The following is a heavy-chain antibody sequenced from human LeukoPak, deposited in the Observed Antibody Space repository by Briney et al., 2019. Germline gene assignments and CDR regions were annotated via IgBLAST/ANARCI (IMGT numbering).Heavy chain of an antibody. D-gene: IGHD3/OR15-3a*01. J-gene: IGHJ4*02. CDR3: AKRGVVIRVFLVGFHKEAYYFES. V-gene: IGHV3-23*01. Sequence: GGSLRLSCAVSGITLSNYGMIWVRHAPGKGLEGVAGISDSGGSTKYADSVKGRLTISRDNPKNTLFLQMNSLRADDTAVYFCAKRGVVIRVFLVGFHKEAYYFESWGQGALVTVSS. CDR2: ISDSGGST. CDR1: GITLSNYG.